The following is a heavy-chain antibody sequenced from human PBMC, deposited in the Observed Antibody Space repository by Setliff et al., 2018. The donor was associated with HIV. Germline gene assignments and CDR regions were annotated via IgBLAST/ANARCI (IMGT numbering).Heavy chain of an antibody. CDR1: AVSIGGYS. V-gene: IGHV4-4*09. J-gene: IGHJ4*02. Sequence: SETLSLTCTVSAVSIGGYSWSWIRQSPGKGLEWIGSVYSTDTTNHNPSLESRVTISVDKSKNQFSLKLNSVTAADTAVYYCARHGTWNSQRFHFDYWGQGTPVTVSS. CDR2: VYSTDTT. D-gene: IGHD1-7*01. CDR3: ARHGTWNSQRFHFDY.